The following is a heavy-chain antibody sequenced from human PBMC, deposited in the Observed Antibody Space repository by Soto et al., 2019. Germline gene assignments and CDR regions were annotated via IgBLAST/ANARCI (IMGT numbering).Heavy chain of an antibody. D-gene: IGHD6-6*01. CDR3: AAPPRY. V-gene: IGHV4-59*01. CDR1: GASISSYY. CDR2: MHDSGST. J-gene: IGHJ4*02. Sequence: QVQLQESGPGLVKPSETLSLTCTVSGASISSYYWNWIRQSPGKGLEWIGYMHDSGSTSYNPSLKSXXTISVATSRNQLSLKLTSVTAADTAVYYCAAPPRYWGQGILVTVSS.